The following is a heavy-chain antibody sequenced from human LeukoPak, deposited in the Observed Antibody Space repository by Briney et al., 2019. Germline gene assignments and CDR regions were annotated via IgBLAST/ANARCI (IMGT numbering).Heavy chain of an antibody. D-gene: IGHD2-8*01. V-gene: IGHV3-66*01. CDR2: LYYGGST. CDR3: TRAPHIVLMVYAIGAFDY. J-gene: IGHJ4*02. CDR1: GVIVRSNY. Sequence: GGSLRLSCVGSGVIVRSNYMTWVRQAPGKGLEWVSILYYGGSTYYADSVKGRFSISRDTSKNTLYLQMNSLKTEDTAVYYCTRAPHIVLMVYAIGAFDYWGQGTLVTVSS.